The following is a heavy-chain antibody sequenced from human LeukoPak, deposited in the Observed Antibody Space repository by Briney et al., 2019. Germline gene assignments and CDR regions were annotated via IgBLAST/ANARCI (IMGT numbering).Heavy chain of an antibody. CDR2: ISGSGGST. D-gene: IGHD5-18*01. V-gene: IGHV3-23*01. Sequence: GGSLRLSCAASGFTFSSYAMSWVRQAPGKGLEWVSAISGSGGSTYYADSVKGRFTISRDNSKNTLYLQMNSLRAEDTAVYYCAKSEAGYGYGPLYYYYYGMDVWGQGTTVTVSS. CDR1: GFTFSSYA. J-gene: IGHJ6*02. CDR3: AKSEAGYGYGPLYYYYYGMDV.